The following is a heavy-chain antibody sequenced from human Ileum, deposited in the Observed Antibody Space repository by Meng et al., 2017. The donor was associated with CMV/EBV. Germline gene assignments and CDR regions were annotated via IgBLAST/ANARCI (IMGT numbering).Heavy chain of an antibody. CDR2: ISSGGNII. CDR1: GFSFSSYS. V-gene: IGHV3-48*04. J-gene: IGHJ4*02. Sequence: GGSLRLSCAASGFSFSSYSMNWVRQAPGKGLEWVSYISSGGNIIFYADSVKGRFTISRDNAKNSLYLRMDSLRAEDTAVYYCARSRRRRPHDYWGQGTLVTVSS. CDR3: ARSRRRRPHDY.